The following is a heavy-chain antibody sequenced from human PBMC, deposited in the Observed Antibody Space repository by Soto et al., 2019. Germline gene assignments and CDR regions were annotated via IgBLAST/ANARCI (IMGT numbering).Heavy chain of an antibody. Sequence: SETLSLTCTVSGASVSSGSYYWSWIRQPPGKGLEWIGHIYYSGSTNYNPSLKSRVTISVDTSKNQFSLKLSSVTAADTAVYYCAREGSYGSGAYYYMDVWGKGTTVTVSS. J-gene: IGHJ6*03. V-gene: IGHV4-61*01. CDR3: AREGSYGSGAYYYMDV. CDR2: IYYSGST. D-gene: IGHD3-10*01. CDR1: GASVSSGSYY.